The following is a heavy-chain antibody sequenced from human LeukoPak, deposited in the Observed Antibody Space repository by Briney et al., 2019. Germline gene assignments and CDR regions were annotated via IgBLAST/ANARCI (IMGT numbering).Heavy chain of an antibody. CDR2: IYYSGST. Sequence: PSETLSLTCTVSGGSISSSSYYWGWIRQPPGKGLEWIGSIYYSGSTYYNPSLKSRVTISVDTSKNQFSLKLSSVTAADTAVYYCARHLNGYGDYAFDIWGQGTMVTVSS. CDR1: GGSISSSSYY. V-gene: IGHV4-39*01. D-gene: IGHD4-17*01. J-gene: IGHJ3*02. CDR3: ARHLNGYGDYAFDI.